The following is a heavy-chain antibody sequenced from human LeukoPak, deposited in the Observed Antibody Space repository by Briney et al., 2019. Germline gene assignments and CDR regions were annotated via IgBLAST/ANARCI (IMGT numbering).Heavy chain of an antibody. J-gene: IGHJ4*02. CDR2: MNPNSGNT. D-gene: IGHD3-3*01. V-gene: IGHV1-8*01. Sequence: ASVKVSCKASGYTFTSYDINWVRQATGQGLEWMGWMNPNSGNTGYAQKFQGRVTMTRNTSISTAYMELSRLRSDDTAVYYCARGPPHITIFGVVTHRFDYWGQGTLVTVSS. CDR1: GYTFTSYD. CDR3: ARGPPHITIFGVVTHRFDY.